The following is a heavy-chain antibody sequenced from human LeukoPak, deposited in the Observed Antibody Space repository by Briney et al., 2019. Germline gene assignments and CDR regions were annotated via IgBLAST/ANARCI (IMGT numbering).Heavy chain of an antibody. V-gene: IGHV4-38-2*02. CDR1: GYSISNNFY. CDR2: INHSWST. Sequence: KPSETLSLTCTVSGYSISNNFYWAWIRQSPGKGLEWIVSINHSWSTYYNPSLKSRVTISVDTSKNQFSLKLSSVTAADTAVYYCARHIPSPAWRASYPRFDPWGQGTLVTVSS. J-gene: IGHJ5*02. D-gene: IGHD5-18*01. CDR3: ARHIPSPAWRASYPRFDP.